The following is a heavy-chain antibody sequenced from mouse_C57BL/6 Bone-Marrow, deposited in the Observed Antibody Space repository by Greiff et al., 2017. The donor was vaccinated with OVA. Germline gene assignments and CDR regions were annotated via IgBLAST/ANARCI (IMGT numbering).Heavy chain of an antibody. D-gene: IGHD1-1*01. CDR2: ISSGGDYI. CDR1: GFTFSSYA. J-gene: IGHJ2*01. V-gene: IGHV5-9-1*02. CDR3: TRGIYYGSSYFDY. Sequence: VQLKESGEGLVKPGGSLKLSCAASGFTFSSYAMSWVRQTPEKRLEWVAYISSGGDYIYYADTVKGRFTISRDNARNTLYLQMSSLKSEDTAMYYCTRGIYYGSSYFDYWGQGTTLTVSS.